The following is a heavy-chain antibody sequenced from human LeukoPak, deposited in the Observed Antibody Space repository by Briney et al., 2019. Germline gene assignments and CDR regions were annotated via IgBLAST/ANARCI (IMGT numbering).Heavy chain of an antibody. J-gene: IGHJ4*02. CDR3: ARDRTHFDY. CDR1: GGSISSSNW. V-gene: IGHV4-4*02. CDR2: IYHSGST. Sequence: SQTLSLTCGVSGGSISSSNWWSWVRQPPGKGLEWIGEIYHSGSTNYNPSLKSRVTISIDTSKDQFSLKMSSVTAADTAVYYCARDRTHFDYWGQGTLVTVSS.